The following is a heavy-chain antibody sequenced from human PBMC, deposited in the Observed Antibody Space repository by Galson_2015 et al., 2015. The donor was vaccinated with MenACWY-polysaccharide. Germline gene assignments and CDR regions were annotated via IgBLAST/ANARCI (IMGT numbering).Heavy chain of an antibody. CDR3: VKDYPERSKVGEMATTYPVFFGD. V-gene: IGHV3-23*01. CDR1: GFTFSNYA. J-gene: IGHJ4*02. CDR2: ITSGGDYT. D-gene: IGHD5-24*01. Sequence: SLRLSCAASGFTFSNYAMSWVRQAPGKGLEWVSGITSGGDYTYYADSVKGRFTISRDNPKNTLYLQMNSLRAEDTAIYYCVKDYPERSKVGEMATTYPVFFGDWGQGTLVTVFS.